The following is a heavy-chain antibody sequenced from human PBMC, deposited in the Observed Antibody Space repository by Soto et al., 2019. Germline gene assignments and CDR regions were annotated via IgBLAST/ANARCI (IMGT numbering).Heavy chain of an antibody. Sequence: ASVTVSCKASGYTFTSYGLSWVRQAPGQGLERMGWISAQNGHTHYAQKLQGRLTMTTDTSTSTACMEVGSMRSGDTGVYYCVRGNPAGGGYESGAYDIWGGGTMVA. V-gene: IGHV1-18*01. CDR3: VRGNPAGGGYESGAYDI. CDR1: GYTFTSYG. D-gene: IGHD5-12*01. CDR2: ISAQNGHT. J-gene: IGHJ3*02.